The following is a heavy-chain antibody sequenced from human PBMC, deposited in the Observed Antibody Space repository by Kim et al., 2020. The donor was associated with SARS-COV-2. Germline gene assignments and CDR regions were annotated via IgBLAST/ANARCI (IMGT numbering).Heavy chain of an antibody. J-gene: IGHJ4*02. D-gene: IGHD5-18*01. Sequence: GGSLRLSGAASGFTFSSYWMHWVRQAPGKGLVWVSRINSDGSSTSYADSVKGRFTISRDNAKNTLYLQMNSLRAEDTAVYYCARETVAYSYGYAPFDYWGQGTLGTVSS. CDR3: ARETVAYSYGYAPFDY. CDR2: INSDGSST. V-gene: IGHV3-74*01. CDR1: GFTFSSYW.